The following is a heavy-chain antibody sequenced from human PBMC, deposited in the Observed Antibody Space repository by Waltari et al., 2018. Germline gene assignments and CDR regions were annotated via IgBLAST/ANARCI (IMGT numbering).Heavy chain of an antibody. J-gene: IGHJ6*03. D-gene: IGHD1-7*01. CDR1: GFTFSSYW. CDR3: ARDRGRWNWNYVGPVELSPYYYYMDV. V-gene: IGHV3-7*01. CDR2: IKQDGSEK. Sequence: EVQLVESGGGLVQPGGSLRLSCAASGFTFSSYWMSWVRQAPGKGLEWVANIKQDGSEKYYWDSVKGRFNISRDNAKNSLYLQMNSLRAEDTAVYYCARDRGRWNWNYVGPVELSPYYYYMDVWGKGTTVTISS.